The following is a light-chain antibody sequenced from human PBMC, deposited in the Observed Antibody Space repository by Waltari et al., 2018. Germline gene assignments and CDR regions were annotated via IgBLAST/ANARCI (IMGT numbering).Light chain of an antibody. CDR2: DVS. J-gene: IGLJ2*01. Sequence: QSALTPPASVSGSPGQSITISCTGTMSYFGGHYYFPWYQQYPGKAPKLMIYDVSKRPSGVSNRFSGSKSGTTASLTVSGLQAEDEAIYFCCSYAGDRSVLFGGGTKLTVL. CDR3: CSYAGDRSVL. V-gene: IGLV2-14*03. CDR1: MSYFGGHYY.